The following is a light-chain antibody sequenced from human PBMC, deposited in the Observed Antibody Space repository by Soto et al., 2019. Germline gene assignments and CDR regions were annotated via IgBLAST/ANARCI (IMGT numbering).Light chain of an antibody. J-gene: IGLJ2*01. Sequence: QSALTQPASVSGSPGQSITISCTGTSSDIGGYDYVSWYQQRPGKAPKLIIYEVSNRPSEISNRVSGSKSVNTASLTISGLQAEDEGDYFCASYTVSSTVVFGGGTKVTVL. CDR3: ASYTVSSTVV. CDR1: SSDIGGYDY. V-gene: IGLV2-14*01. CDR2: EVS.